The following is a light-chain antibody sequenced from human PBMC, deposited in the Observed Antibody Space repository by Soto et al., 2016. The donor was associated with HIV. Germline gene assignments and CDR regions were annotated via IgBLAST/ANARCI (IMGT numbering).Light chain of an antibody. CDR3: QVWDSSDHYV. CDR1: NIGTRS. CDR2: GDS. Sequence: SYELTQPPSVSVAPGKTATITCGGNNIGTRSVHWYQQKAGQAPVLVVYGDSDRPSVIPERFSGSNSGNTATLTISRVEAGDEADYYCQVWDSSDHYVFGTGTKVTVL. J-gene: IGLJ1*01. V-gene: IGLV3-21*03.